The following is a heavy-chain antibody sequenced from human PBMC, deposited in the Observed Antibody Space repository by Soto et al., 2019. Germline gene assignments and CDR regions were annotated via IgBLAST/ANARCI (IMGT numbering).Heavy chain of an antibody. CDR2: ISAGGDNT. J-gene: IGHJ5*02. CDR3: AKYGGGWYSNWFDP. CDR1: GFTFSNYA. V-gene: IGHV3-23*01. D-gene: IGHD6-19*01. Sequence: EVQLLESGGGLVQPGGTLRLSCAGSGFTFSNYAMGWVRQAPGKGLEWVSSISAGGDNTHYADSVKGRFTISRDNSRNTLYLQMNSLRAEDTAVYYCAKYGGGWYSNWFDPWGQGTLVTVSS.